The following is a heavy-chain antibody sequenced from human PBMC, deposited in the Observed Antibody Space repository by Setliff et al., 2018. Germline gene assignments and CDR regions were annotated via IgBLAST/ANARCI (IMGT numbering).Heavy chain of an antibody. CDR1: GYSFSTCW. Sequence: GESLKISCKGPGYSFSTCWIGWVRQMPGKGLEWMGIIYPGDSITRYSPSFQGQVTISVDKSINTAYLQWSSLRASDTAIYYCARHPYYYGSGTYLDNNNRGFDPWGQGTLVTVSS. CDR2: IYPGDSIT. V-gene: IGHV5-51*01. D-gene: IGHD3-10*01. CDR3: ARHPYYYGSGTYLDNNNRGFDP. J-gene: IGHJ5*02.